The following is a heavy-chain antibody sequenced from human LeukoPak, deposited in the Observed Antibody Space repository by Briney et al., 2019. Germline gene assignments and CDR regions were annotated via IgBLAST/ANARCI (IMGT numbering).Heavy chain of an antibody. Sequence: PSETLSLTCTVSGGSITSGGYYWSWIRPHPGKGLEWIGYIYYSGSTYYNPSLKSRVTISVDTSKNQFSLKLSSVTAADTAVYYCARERSYYDSSGYSFFDYWGQGALVTVSS. J-gene: IGHJ4*02. V-gene: IGHV4-31*03. D-gene: IGHD3-22*01. CDR2: IYYSGST. CDR3: ARERSYYDSSGYSFFDY. CDR1: GGSITSGGYY.